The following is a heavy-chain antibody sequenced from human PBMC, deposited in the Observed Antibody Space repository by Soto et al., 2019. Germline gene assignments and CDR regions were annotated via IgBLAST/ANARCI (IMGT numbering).Heavy chain of an antibody. Sequence: EVQLVESGGGVIQPGGSLRLSCAASGLYVGSSYMSWVRQAPGKGLEWISYISGGGETYYSNSVKGRFTNSKDNSKNTLFLQMHSVRAEDTAVYYCARDGDGGWGNWGRGVQVTVTS. CDR2: ISGGGET. V-gene: IGHV3-53*01. CDR1: GLYVGSSY. CDR3: ARDGDGGWGN. J-gene: IGHJ4*02. D-gene: IGHD7-27*01.